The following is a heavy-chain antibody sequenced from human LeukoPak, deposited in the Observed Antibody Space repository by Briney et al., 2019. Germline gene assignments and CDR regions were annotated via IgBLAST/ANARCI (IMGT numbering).Heavy chain of an antibody. CDR2: INHSGST. V-gene: IGHV4-34*01. J-gene: IGHJ4*02. CDR1: GGSFSGYY. D-gene: IGHD3-16*02. CDR3: ARGAPPYDYIWGSYRYTSFGHFDY. Sequence: SETLSLTCAVYGGSFSGYYWSWIRQPPGKGLEWIGEINHSGSTDYNPSLKSRVTISVDTSKNQFSLKLSSVTAADTAVYYCARGAPPYDYIWGSYRYTSFGHFDYWGQGTLVTVSS.